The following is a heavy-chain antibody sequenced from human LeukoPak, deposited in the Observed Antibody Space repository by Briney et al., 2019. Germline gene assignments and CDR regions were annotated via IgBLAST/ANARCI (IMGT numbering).Heavy chain of an antibody. CDR2: INHSGST. CDR3: ARHELVPGYSSSWYFRGVSNWFDP. D-gene: IGHD6-13*01. Sequence: SETLSLTCAVYGGSFSGYYWSWIRQPPGKGLEWIGEINHSGSTNYNPSLKSLVTISVDTSKNQFSLKLSSVTAADTAVYYCARHELVPGYSSSWYFRGVSNWFDPWGQGTLVTVSS. J-gene: IGHJ5*02. CDR1: GGSFSGYY. V-gene: IGHV4-34*01.